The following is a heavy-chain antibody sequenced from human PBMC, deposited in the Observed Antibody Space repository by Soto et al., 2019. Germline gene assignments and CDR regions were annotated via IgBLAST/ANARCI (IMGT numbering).Heavy chain of an antibody. V-gene: IGHV3-30*03. CDR1: GFTFSSYG. Sequence: QVQLVESGGGVVQPGRSLRLSCAASGFTFSSYGMHWVRQAPGKGLEWVAVISYDGSNKYYADSVKGRFTISRANSKNTLYLQMNGLRAEDTAVYYCARGGSSGWYPDYWGQGTLVTVSS. J-gene: IGHJ4*02. CDR2: ISYDGSNK. CDR3: ARGGSSGWYPDY. D-gene: IGHD6-19*01.